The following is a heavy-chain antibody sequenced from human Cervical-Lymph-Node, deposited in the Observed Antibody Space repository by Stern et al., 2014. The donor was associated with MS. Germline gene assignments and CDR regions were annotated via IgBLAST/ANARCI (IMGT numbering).Heavy chain of an antibody. Sequence: EMQLVESGGGLVQPGGSLKLSCAASVSGSAMHWVRQASGKGLEWVGRIRSKANNYATAYAASVKGRFTISRDDSKNTAYLQMDSLRTEDTAVYYCTTDIVVVVAATDSGGYWGQGTLVTVSS. D-gene: IGHD2-15*01. V-gene: IGHV3-73*01. J-gene: IGHJ4*02. CDR1: VSGSA. CDR2: IRSKANNYAT. CDR3: TTDIVVVVAATDSGGY.